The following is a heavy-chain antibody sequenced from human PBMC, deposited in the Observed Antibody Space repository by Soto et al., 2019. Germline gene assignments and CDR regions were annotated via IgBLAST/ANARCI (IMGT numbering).Heavy chain of an antibody. Sequence: GGPLKTPFQAFGYPFPNYWFPWGRPMPGRGLEWMGLIFPRDSDTRYNSSFEGQVTISTDRSIATAYLQWTSLKASDTATYFCARLGSLLQPIDYWGQGTPVTVSS. CDR3: ARLGSLLQPIDY. CDR2: IFPRDSDT. J-gene: IGHJ4*02. V-gene: IGHV5-51*01. CDR1: GYPFPNYW. D-gene: IGHD4-4*01.